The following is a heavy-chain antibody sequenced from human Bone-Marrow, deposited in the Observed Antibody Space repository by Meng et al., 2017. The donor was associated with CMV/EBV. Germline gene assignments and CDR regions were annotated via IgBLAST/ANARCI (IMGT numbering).Heavy chain of an antibody. CDR2: INHSGST. D-gene: IGHD1-7*01. CDR1: GGSFSGYY. CDR3: ARAYKTGTTVDY. J-gene: IGHJ4*02. Sequence: SETLSLTCAVYGGSFSGYYWSWIRQPPGKGLEWIGEINHSGSTNYNPSLKSRVTISVDTSKNQFSLKLSSVTAADTAVYYCARAYKTGTTVDYWGQGTLVTVSS. V-gene: IGHV4-34*01.